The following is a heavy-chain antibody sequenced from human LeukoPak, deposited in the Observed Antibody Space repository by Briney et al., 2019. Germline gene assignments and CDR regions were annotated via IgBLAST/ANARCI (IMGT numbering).Heavy chain of an antibody. CDR3: ARLSRQLARPNYFDY. CDR2: IYYSGST. Sequence: SETLSLTCTVSGGSISSSSYYWGWIRQPPGRGLEWIGSIYYSGSTYYNPSLKSRVTISVDTSKNQFSLKLSSVTAADTAVYYCARLSRQLARPNYFDYWGQGTLVTVSS. D-gene: IGHD1-1*01. J-gene: IGHJ4*02. V-gene: IGHV4-39*01. CDR1: GGSISSSSYY.